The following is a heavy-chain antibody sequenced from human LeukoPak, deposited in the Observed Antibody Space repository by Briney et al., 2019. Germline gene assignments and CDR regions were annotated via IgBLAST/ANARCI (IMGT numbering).Heavy chain of an antibody. CDR2: ITYSGRT. D-gene: IGHD3-22*01. CDR1: GGSISTYY. CDR3: AKWGYYFDSSAYVAPTDDS. V-gene: IGHV4-59*01. J-gene: IGHJ4*02. Sequence: PSETLSLTCTVSGGSISTYYWTWIRQPPGKGPEWIGYITYSGRTDYNPSLKSRVAISVDTSNNQFSLTLSSVTAADTAVYYCAKWGYYFDSSAYVAPTDDSWGQGILVTVSS.